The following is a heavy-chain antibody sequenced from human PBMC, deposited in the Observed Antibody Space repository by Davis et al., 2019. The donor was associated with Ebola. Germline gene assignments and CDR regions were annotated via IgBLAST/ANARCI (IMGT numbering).Heavy chain of an antibody. CDR3: ARVRAAKMFIVVVPAATYGMDV. CDR2: IYYGGST. J-gene: IGHJ6*04. V-gene: IGHV4-38-2*02. CDR1: GFLIRSGFY. Sequence: MPSETLSLTCTVSGFLIRSGFYWGWIRQPPGKGLEWIGTIYYGGSTYYNPSLKSRVTISVDTSKNQFSLKMNSVTAADTAVYYCARVRAAKMFIVVVPAATYGMDVWGKGTTVTVSS. D-gene: IGHD2-2*01.